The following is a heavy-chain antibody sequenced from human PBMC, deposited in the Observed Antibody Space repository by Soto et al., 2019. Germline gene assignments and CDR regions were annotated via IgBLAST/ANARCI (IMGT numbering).Heavy chain of an antibody. CDR2: INPNSGGT. D-gene: IGHD2-2*01. CDR3: ARGKDIVVVPAAMPGLDWSSHNWFDP. CDR1: GYTFTGYY. J-gene: IGHJ5*02. Sequence: ASVKVSCKASGYTFTGYYMHWVRQAPGQGLEWMGWINPNSGGTNYAQKFQGWVTMTRDTSISTAYMELSRLRSDDTAVYYCARGKDIVVVPAAMPGLDWSSHNWFDPWGQGTLVTVS. V-gene: IGHV1-2*04.